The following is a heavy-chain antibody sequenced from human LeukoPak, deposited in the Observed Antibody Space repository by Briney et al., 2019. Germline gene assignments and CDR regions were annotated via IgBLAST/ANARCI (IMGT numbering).Heavy chain of an antibody. Sequence: PGGSLRLSCAASGFTFSSYAMSWVRQAPGKGLEWVSAISGSGGSTYYADSVKGRFTISRDNSKNTLYLQMNSLRAEDTAVYFCARVQRQLWFGEFDYWGQGTLVTVSS. CDR3: ARVQRQLWFGEFDY. CDR1: GFTFSSYA. V-gene: IGHV3-23*01. CDR2: ISGSGGST. J-gene: IGHJ4*02. D-gene: IGHD3-10*01.